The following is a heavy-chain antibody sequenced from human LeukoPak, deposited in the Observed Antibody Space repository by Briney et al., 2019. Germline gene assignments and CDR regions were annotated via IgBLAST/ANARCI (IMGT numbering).Heavy chain of an antibody. D-gene: IGHD6-13*01. Sequence: GGSLRLSCVASGFTFGNYAMSWVRQAPGRGLEWVSGITGSGSSTYYADSVKGRFTISRDNSKNTLYLQMNSLRAEDTAVYYCARDLTRAAAGDYWGQGTLVTVSS. CDR3: ARDLTRAAAGDY. CDR2: ITGSGSST. CDR1: GFTFGNYA. V-gene: IGHV3-23*01. J-gene: IGHJ4*02.